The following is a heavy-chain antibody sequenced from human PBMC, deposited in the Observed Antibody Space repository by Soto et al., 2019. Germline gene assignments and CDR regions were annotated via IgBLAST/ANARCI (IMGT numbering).Heavy chain of an antibody. V-gene: IGHV1-18*04. J-gene: IGHJ4*02. Sequence: QVQLVQSGAEVKKPGASVTVSCKASGYTFSRHGISWVRQAPGQGLEWMAWSGNTNYAQKFQVRLTLTTDPSTRTAYMELRSLRSDDTAVYYCARGADDFSSGYYDEYWGQGTLVTVSS. CDR3: ARGADDFSSGYYDEY. CDR1: GYTFSRHG. D-gene: IGHD3-3*01. CDR2: SGNT.